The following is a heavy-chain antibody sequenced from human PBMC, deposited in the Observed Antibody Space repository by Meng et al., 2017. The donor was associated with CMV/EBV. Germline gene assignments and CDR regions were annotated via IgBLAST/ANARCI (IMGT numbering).Heavy chain of an antibody. J-gene: IGHJ6*02. Sequence: GESLKISCAASGFTFSSYSMNWVRQAPGKGLEWVSSISSSGTYIYYADSVKGRFTISRDNAQNSLYLQMNSLRAEDTAVYYCARLPEYGGYYDILTGYSRTTYGMDVWGQGTTVTVSS. CDR1: GFTFSSYS. D-gene: IGHD3-9*01. CDR2: ISSSGTYI. V-gene: IGHV3-21*01. CDR3: ARLPEYGGYYDILTGYSRTTYGMDV.